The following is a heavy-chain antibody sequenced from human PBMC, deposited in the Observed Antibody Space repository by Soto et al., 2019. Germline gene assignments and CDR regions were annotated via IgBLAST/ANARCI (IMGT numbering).Heavy chain of an antibody. V-gene: IGHV3-13*01. J-gene: IGHJ4*02. Sequence: EVQLVESGGGLVQPGGSLRLSCAASGFTFSSYAVHWVRQPTGKGLEWVSVIGSAGDTYYPGSVKGRFTISRENAKNSLYLQMNSLRAEDTAVYYCARGYLRSFDYWGQGTLVTVSS. D-gene: IGHD2-2*01. CDR2: IGSAGDT. CDR1: GFTFSSYA. CDR3: ARGYLRSFDY.